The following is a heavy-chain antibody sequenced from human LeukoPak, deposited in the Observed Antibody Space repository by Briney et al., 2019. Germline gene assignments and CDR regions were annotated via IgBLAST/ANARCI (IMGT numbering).Heavy chain of an antibody. CDR2: ISAYNGNT. Sequence: ASVKVSCKASGGTFSTYAISWVRQGPGQGLEWMGWISAYNGNTNYAQKLQGRVTMTTDTSTSTAYMELRSLRSDDTAVYYCARKEPRKHDAFDIWGQGTMVTVSS. V-gene: IGHV1-18*01. D-gene: IGHD1-26*01. CDR1: GGTFSTYA. J-gene: IGHJ3*02. CDR3: ARKEPRKHDAFDI.